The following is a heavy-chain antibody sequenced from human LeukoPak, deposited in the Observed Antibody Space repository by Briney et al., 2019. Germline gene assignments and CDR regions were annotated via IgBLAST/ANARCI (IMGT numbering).Heavy chain of an antibody. CDR2: INSDGSST. D-gene: IGHD3-10*01. CDR3: ARSGYRSGSYYPPNWFDL. J-gene: IGHJ5*02. V-gene: IGHV3-74*01. Sequence: GGSLRLSCAASGFTFSSYWMHWVRHAPGKGVVWVSRINSDGSSTIYADSVKGRFTISRDNPKNTLYLQMNSLRAEDTAVYYCARSGYRSGSYYPPNWFDLWGQGTLVTVSS. CDR1: GFTFSSYW.